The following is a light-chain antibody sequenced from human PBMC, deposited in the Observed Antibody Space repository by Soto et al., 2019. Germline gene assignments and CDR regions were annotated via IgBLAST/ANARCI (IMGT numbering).Light chain of an antibody. J-gene: IGKJ3*01. V-gene: IGKV1-39*01. CDR3: QQSYSRPLT. CDR1: QYISSY. CDR2: GAS. Sequence: DIQMTQSPSSLSASVGDRVTITCRASQYISSYVNWYQQKPGKAPKFLLYGASDLQRGVPSRFSGSGSGTDFTLTINSLHPEDFATYYCQQSYSRPLTLGPGTKVDIK.